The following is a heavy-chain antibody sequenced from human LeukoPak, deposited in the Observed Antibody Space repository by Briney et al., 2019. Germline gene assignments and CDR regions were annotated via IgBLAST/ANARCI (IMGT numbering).Heavy chain of an antibody. CDR2: IYYSGST. CDR3: AREGGTTYYYGSGSYYANWFDP. V-gene: IGHV4-30-4*01. D-gene: IGHD3-10*01. CDR1: GGSIRSGDYS. Sequence: SQTLSLTCTVSGGSIRSGDYSWSWIRQPPGKGLEWIGYIYYSGSTYYNPSLKSRVTISGDTSKNQFSLNLSSVTAADTAVYYCAREGGTTYYYGSGSYYANWFDPWGQGTLVTVSS. J-gene: IGHJ5*02.